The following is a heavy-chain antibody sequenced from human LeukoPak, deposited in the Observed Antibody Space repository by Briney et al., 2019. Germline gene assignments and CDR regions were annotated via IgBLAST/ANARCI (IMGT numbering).Heavy chain of an antibody. CDR3: ARHYYDSSGYYLSYYYYGMDV. V-gene: IGHV3-7*01. CDR2: INQDGSEK. J-gene: IGHJ6*02. Sequence: GGSLRLSCAASGFTFSSYWMSWGRQAPGKGLEGVANINQDGSEKYYVESVKGRFTISRDNAKNSLSLQMNSLRAEDTAVYYCARHYYDSSGYYLSYYYYGMDVWGQGTTVTVSS. CDR1: GFTFSSYW. D-gene: IGHD3-22*01.